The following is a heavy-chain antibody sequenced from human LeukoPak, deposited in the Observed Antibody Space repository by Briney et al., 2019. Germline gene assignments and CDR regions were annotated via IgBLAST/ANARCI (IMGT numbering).Heavy chain of an antibody. D-gene: IGHD1-26*01. Sequence: GGSLRLSCTASGFTFDHYAMHWVRQVPGKGLEWVSGISWNSDDIDYADSVKGRFTISRDNAKNSLYLQMNSLRAEDMALYYCAKDNTGTYGAFDYWGQGTLVTVSS. V-gene: IGHV3-9*03. CDR1: GFTFDHYA. J-gene: IGHJ4*02. CDR2: ISWNSDDI. CDR3: AKDNTGTYGAFDY.